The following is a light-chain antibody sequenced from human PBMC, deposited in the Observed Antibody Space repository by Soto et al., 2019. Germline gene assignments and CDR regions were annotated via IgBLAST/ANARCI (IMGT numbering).Light chain of an antibody. CDR1: QSVNSD. J-gene: IGKJ1*01. V-gene: IGKV3-15*01. CDR2: GAS. Sequence: VLTHSPVTLSMSPGERATLSCRASQSVNSDLAWYQQKPGQAPRLLIYGASTRATGIPARFSGSGSGTEFTLTISSLQSEDFAVYYCQQYNYWWTFGQGTKVEIK. CDR3: QQYNYWWT.